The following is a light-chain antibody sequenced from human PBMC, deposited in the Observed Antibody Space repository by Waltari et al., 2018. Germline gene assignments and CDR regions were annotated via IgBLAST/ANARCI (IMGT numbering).Light chain of an antibody. J-gene: IGKJ2*01. CDR1: QSVSNF. V-gene: IGKV3-11*01. Sequence: EIVLTQSPATLSLSPGERATLSCRASQSVSNFLAWYQQKPAQAPRLLIYDASNRATGIPARFSGGGSGTDFTLTISSLEPEDFAVYYCQQRSNWPLMYTFGQGTKLEIK. CDR2: DAS. CDR3: QQRSNWPLMYT.